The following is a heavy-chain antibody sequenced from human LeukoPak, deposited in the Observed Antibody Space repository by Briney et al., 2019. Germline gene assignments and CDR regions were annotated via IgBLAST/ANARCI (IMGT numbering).Heavy chain of an antibody. CDR2: ISYDGSNK. CDR3: AKSFPAAGTFGDY. D-gene: IGHD6-13*01. Sequence: PGGSLRLSCAASGFTLSSYGMHWVRQAPGKGLEWVAVISYDGSNKYYADSVKGRFTISRDNSKNTLYLQMNSLRAEDTAVYYCAKSFPAAGTFGDYWGQGTLVTVSS. V-gene: IGHV3-30*18. J-gene: IGHJ4*02. CDR1: GFTLSSYG.